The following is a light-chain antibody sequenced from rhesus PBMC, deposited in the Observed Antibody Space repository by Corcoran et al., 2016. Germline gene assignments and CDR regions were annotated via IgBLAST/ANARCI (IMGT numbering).Light chain of an antibody. J-gene: IGKJ1*01. CDR2: HAN. V-gene: IGKV1-32*04. CDR3: QQGNSDPWT. CDR1: QGIGNY. Sequence: DIQVSQSPSSLSASVGDRVTITCRASQGIGNYLNWYQQKQGKAPKLLMYHANSLATGVPSRFSGSRSGTEFTLTISSLQPEDFATYYCQQGNSDPWTFGQGTKVEIK.